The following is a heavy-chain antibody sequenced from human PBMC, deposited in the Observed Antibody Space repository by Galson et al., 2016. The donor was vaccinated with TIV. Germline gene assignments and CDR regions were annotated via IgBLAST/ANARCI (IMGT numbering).Heavy chain of an antibody. V-gene: IGHV3-30-3*01. J-gene: IGHJ6*03. CDR1: GFIFNDHV. Sequence: SLRLSCAASGFIFNDHVMHWVRQAPGKGLVRVALVSYEGSKQLYAGSVQGRFTISRDNSKNMVFLQMNSLRPEDTAVYYCAKGPYNYYYMDVWGKGTTVTVSS. CDR3: AKGPYNYYYMDV. CDR2: VSYEGSKQ.